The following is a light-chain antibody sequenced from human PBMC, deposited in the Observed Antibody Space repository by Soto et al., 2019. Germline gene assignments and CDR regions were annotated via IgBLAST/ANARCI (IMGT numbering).Light chain of an antibody. J-gene: IGLJ1*01. Sequence: QAVATQPPSVSGAPGQRVTISCTGSSSNIGAGYDVHWYQQLPGTAPKLLIYGNSNRPSGVPDRFSGSKSGTSASLAITGLQAEDEADYYCQSYDSSLSEVFGTGTKLTVL. CDR2: GNS. V-gene: IGLV1-40*01. CDR3: QSYDSSLSEV. CDR1: SSNIGAGYD.